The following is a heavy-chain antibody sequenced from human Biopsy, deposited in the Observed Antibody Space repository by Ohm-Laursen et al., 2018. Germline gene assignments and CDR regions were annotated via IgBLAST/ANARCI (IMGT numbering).Heavy chain of an antibody. V-gene: IGHV4-59*08. CDR1: GGSISRSS. D-gene: IGHD6-19*01. J-gene: IGHJ3*02. CDR3: AKHGSGWTGDDAFHI. CDR2: LSYSWDT. Sequence: SETLSPTCTVSGGSISRSSWSWIRQPPGKGLEGMGYLSYSWDTNYNPSLKSRIPIKVDPSKNHFSLKLTSVTAADTAVYYCAKHGSGWTGDDAFHIWGQGTMVTVSS.